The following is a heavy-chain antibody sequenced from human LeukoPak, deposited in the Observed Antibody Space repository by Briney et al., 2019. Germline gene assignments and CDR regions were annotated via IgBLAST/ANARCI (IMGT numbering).Heavy chain of an antibody. D-gene: IGHD5-24*01. Sequence: GGSLRLSCAASGFTFSGYAMSWVRQAPGKGLEWVSAISGSGGSTYYADSVKGRFTISRDNSKNTLYLQTNSLRAEDTAVYYCAKGVEMATNGYYFDYWGQGTLVTVSS. CDR3: AKGVEMATNGYYFDY. CDR1: GFTFSGYA. V-gene: IGHV3-23*01. J-gene: IGHJ4*02. CDR2: ISGSGGST.